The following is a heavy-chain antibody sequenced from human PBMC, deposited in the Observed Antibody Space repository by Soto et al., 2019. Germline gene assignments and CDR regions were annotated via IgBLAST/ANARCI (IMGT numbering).Heavy chain of an antibody. Sequence: GGSLRLSCAASGFTVSDYYIHWIRRAPGKGLEWISYISGNGEIIQYAASARGRFTISRDNAENSVYLEMDSLRAEDTALYYCARDVDADFRTDFDYWGQGTLVTVSS. V-gene: IGHV3-11*01. CDR3: ARDVDADFRTDFDY. CDR1: GFTVSDYY. J-gene: IGHJ4*02. CDR2: ISGNGEII. D-gene: IGHD4-17*01.